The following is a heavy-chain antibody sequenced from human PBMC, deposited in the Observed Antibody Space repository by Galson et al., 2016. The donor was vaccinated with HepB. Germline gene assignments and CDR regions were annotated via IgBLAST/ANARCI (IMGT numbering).Heavy chain of an antibody. Sequence: SLRLSCAASGFTFGDHAMSWFRQAPGKGLEWVAVIWNDGSNKYYADSVKGRFTISRDNSKNTLDLQVNILKVEDTAVYYCVRDKEGGYGFDYWGQGILVTVSS. J-gene: IGHJ4*01. D-gene: IGHD5-12*01. CDR1: GFTFGDHA. CDR2: IWNDGSNK. V-gene: IGHV3-33*01. CDR3: VRDKEGGYGFDY.